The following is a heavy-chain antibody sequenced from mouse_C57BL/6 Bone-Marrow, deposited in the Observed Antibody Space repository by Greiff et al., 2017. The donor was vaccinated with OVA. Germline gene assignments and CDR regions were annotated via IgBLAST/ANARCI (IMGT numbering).Heavy chain of an antibody. CDR1: GFSLTSYG. CDR2: IWRGGST. D-gene: IGHD2-2*01. Sequence: QVQLQQSGPGLVQPSQSLSITCTVSGFSLTSYGVHWVRQSPGKGLEWLGVIWRGGSTDYIAAFMSRLSITKDNSKSQVFFKMNSLQADDTAIYYCAKGGYDERPWFAYWGQGTLVTVSA. V-gene: IGHV2-5*01. J-gene: IGHJ3*01. CDR3: AKGGYDERPWFAY.